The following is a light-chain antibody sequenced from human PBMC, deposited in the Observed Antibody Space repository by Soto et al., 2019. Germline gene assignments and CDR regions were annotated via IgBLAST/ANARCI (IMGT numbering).Light chain of an antibody. V-gene: IGKV1-5*03. CDR3: QHYISYPWT. J-gene: IGKJ1*01. CDR1: QTISTW. Sequence: DIQMTQSPSTLSASVGDRVTITCRASQTISTWLAWYQQKPGKVPKLLIDKASSLEGGVSSRFSGSGSGTEFTLTISNLQPDDFATYYCQHYISYPWTFGQGTKVDIK. CDR2: KAS.